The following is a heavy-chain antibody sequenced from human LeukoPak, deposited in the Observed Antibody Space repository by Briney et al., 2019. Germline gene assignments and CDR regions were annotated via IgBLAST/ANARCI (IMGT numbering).Heavy chain of an antibody. CDR3: AREGSGSNGAFDI. CDR1: GGSISSYY. V-gene: IGHV4-59*01. D-gene: IGHD1-26*01. CDR2: IYYSGST. J-gene: IGHJ3*02. Sequence: SETLSLTCTVSGGSISSYYWSWIRQPPGKGLEWIGYIYYSGSTNYNPSLKSRVTISVDTSKNQFSLKLSSVTAADTAVYYCAREGSGSNGAFDIWGQGTMVTVSS.